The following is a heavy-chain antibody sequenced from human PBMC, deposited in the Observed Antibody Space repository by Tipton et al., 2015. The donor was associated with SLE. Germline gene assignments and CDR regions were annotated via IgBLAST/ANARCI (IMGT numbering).Heavy chain of an antibody. V-gene: IGHV3-23*01. CDR2: ISANGGIT. CDR1: GFTFSSYA. Sequence: SLRLSCAASGFTFSSYAMSWVRQAPGKGLEWVSEISANGGITFYADSVKGRFTISRDNSKNTLYLQMNSLRAEDTAVYYCARDGGDFWSGYYHMDVWGKGTTVTVSS. J-gene: IGHJ6*03. D-gene: IGHD3-3*01. CDR3: ARDGGDFWSGYYHMDV.